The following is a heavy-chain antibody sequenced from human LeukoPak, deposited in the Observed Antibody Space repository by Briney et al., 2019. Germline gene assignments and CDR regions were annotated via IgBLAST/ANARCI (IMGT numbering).Heavy chain of an antibody. J-gene: IGHJ5*02. D-gene: IGHD1-26*01. CDR3: ARKIAPGGTGLGCLDA. V-gene: IGHV1-18*01. CDR2: ISGYNGHT. Sequence: ASVKVSCKASGDRFNSFGINWVRQVPGQGLEWMGWISGYNGHTKYSQNLLGRVTLTTDTSSSTAYMELRSLRSDDTAVYYCARKIAPGGTGLGCLDAWGQGTLVLVSS. CDR1: GDRFNSFG.